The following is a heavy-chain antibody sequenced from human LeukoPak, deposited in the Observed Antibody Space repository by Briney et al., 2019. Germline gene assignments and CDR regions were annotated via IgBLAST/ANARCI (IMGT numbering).Heavy chain of an antibody. D-gene: IGHD6-13*01. V-gene: IGHV3-33*06. CDR2: IWYDGSNK. CDR3: AKDPGIAAAGQGFQH. CDR1: GFTFSSYG. Sequence: PGGSLRLSCAASGFTFSSYGMHWVRQAPGKGLEWVAVIWYDGSNKYYADSVKGRFTISRGNSKNTLYLQMNSLRAEDTAVYYCAKDPGIAAAGQGFQHWGQGTLVTVSS. J-gene: IGHJ1*01.